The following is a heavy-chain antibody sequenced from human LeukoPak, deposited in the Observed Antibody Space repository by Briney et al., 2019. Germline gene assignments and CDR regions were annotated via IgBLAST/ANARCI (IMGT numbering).Heavy chain of an antibody. D-gene: IGHD4-17*01. CDR2: MNPNSGNT. V-gene: IGHV1-8*01. Sequence: ASVTVSCKASGYTFTSYDINWVRQATGQGLEWMGWMNPNSGNTGYAQKFQGRVTMTRNTSISTAYMELSSLRTDDTAVYYCAKDLGRCPDYWGQGTLVTVSS. CDR3: AKDLGRCPDY. CDR1: GYTFTSYD. J-gene: IGHJ4*02.